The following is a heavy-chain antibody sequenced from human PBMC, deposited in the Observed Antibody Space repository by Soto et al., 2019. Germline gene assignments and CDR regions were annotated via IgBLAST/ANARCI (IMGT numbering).Heavy chain of an antibody. CDR3: ARGWEGSSYAYLRFDP. CDR2: INANSGGT. Sequence: QVLLVQSGAEVKKPGASVKVSCKASGYTFTGYYMHWVRQAPGQGLEWMGWINANSGGTSYAQKFQGRVTMTRDTSISTASMDLARLTSVDTAVYFCARGWEGSSYAYLRFDPWGKGTLVTVAS. V-gene: IGHV1-2*02. D-gene: IGHD5-18*01. CDR1: GYTFTGYY. J-gene: IGHJ5*02.